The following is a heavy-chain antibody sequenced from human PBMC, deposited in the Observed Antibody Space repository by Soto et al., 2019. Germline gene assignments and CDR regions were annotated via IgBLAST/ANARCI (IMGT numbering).Heavy chain of an antibody. J-gene: IGHJ5*02. CDR1: GGTFSSYA. D-gene: IGHD2-15*01. CDR2: IIPLFGTA. CDR3: ARVPVVAATRGLYWFDP. Sequence: ASVKVSCKASGGTFSSYAISWVRQAPGRGLEWMGGIIPLFGTANYAQKFQGRVTITADESTSTAYMELSSLRSEDTAVYYCARVPVVAATRGLYWFDPWGQGTLVTVSS. V-gene: IGHV1-69*13.